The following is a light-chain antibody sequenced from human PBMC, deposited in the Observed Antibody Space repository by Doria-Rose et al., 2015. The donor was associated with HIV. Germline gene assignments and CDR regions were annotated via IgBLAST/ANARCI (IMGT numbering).Light chain of an antibody. CDR1: SSDIGGHNY. V-gene: IGLV2-14*01. CDR3: SSYATSGTLIV. Sequence: QSALTQPASVSGSPGQSITISCTGTSSDIGGHNYVSWYQHHPGKAPKLIIYEVSNRPSGVSHRFSGSKSGNAASLTISGLQAEDEADYYCSSYATSGTLIVFGTGTKVTVL. CDR2: EVS. J-gene: IGLJ1*01.